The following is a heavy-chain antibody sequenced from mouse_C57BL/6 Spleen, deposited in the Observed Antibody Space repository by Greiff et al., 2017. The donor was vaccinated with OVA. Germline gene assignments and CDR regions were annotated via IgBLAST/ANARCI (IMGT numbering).Heavy chain of an antibody. J-gene: IGHJ2*01. CDR3: ARWASITTVVATGYFDY. Sequence: EVQLQQSVAELVRPGASVKLSCTASGFNIKNTYMHWVKQRPEQGLEWIGRIDPANGNTKYAPKFQGKATITADTSSNTAYLQLSSLTSEDTAIYYCARWASITTVVATGYFDYWGQGTTLTVSS. V-gene: IGHV14-3*01. CDR1: GFNIKNTY. CDR2: IDPANGNT. D-gene: IGHD1-1*01.